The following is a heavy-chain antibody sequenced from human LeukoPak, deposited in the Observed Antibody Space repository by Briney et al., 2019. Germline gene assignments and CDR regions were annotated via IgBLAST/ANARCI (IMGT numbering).Heavy chain of an antibody. D-gene: IGHD4/OR15-4a*01. CDR1: GYNFTNYW. CDR2: IYPADSDT. CDR3: ARLDTMVLRNIIRSYNWFDT. Sequence: GESLKISCQGSGYNFTNYWIGWVRQMPGKGLEWMGTIYPADSDTRYRPSFHGQVTISTDKSVSTAYLQWSSLKASDTGIYYCARLDTMVLRNIIRSYNWFDTWGQGTLVTVSS. V-gene: IGHV5-51*01. J-gene: IGHJ5*02.